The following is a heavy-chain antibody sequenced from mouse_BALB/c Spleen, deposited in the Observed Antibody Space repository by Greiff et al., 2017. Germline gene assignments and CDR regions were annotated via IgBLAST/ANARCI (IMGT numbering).Heavy chain of an antibody. V-gene: IGHV3-2*02. CDR2: ISYSGST. CDR1: GYSITSDYA. CDR3: ARYYGNYEAWFAY. D-gene: IGHD2-1*01. J-gene: IGHJ3*01. Sequence: EVKLVESGPGLVKPSQSLSLTCTVTGYSITSDYAWNWIRQFPGNKLEWMGYISYSGSTSYNPSLKSRISITRDTSKNQFFLQLNSVTTEDTATYYCARYYGNYEAWFAYWGQGTLVTVSA.